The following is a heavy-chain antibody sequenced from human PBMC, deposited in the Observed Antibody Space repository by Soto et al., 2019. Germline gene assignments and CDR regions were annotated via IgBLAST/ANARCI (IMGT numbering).Heavy chain of an antibody. CDR3: ARIIMITFGGVIHDAFDI. V-gene: IGHV1-69*12. D-gene: IGHD3-16*02. J-gene: IGHJ3*02. Sequence: QVQLVQSGAEVKKPGSSVKVSCKASGGTFSSYAISWVRQAPGQGLEWTGGIIPIFGTANYAQKFQGRVTITADDSTSTAYMELRSLRSEDTAVYYCARIIMITFGGVIHDAFDIWGQGRMVTVSS. CDR1: GGTFSSYA. CDR2: IIPIFGTA.